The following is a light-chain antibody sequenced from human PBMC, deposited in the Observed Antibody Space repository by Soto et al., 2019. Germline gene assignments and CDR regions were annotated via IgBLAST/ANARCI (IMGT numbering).Light chain of an antibody. CDR3: QHYGSPPIT. Sequence: ELVLTQSPGPPSFSPGERATLSFRASQSFSSSYLAWYQQKPGQAPRLLIYGASSRATGIPDRFRGRGSGTDFTLTISRLEPEDFAVYFCQHYGSPPITFGQGTRLEIK. CDR2: GAS. V-gene: IGKV3-20*01. CDR1: QSFSSSY. J-gene: IGKJ5*01.